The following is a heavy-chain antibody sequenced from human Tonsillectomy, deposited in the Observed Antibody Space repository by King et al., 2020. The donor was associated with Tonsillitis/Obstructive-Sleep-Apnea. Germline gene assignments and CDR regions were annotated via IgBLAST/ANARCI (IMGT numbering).Heavy chain of an antibody. D-gene: IGHD3-22*01. CDR2: ISYDGSNK. CDR1: RFTFSSYG. V-gene: IGHV3-30*18. J-gene: IGHJ4*02. Sequence: QLVQSGGGVVQPGRSLRLSCAASRFTFSSYGMHWVRQAPGKGLEWVAVISYDGSNKYYADSVKGRFTISRDNSKNTLYLQMNSLRAEDTAVYYCAKLPLSSYYYYDSSGIDYWGQGTLVTVSS. CDR3: AKLPLSSYYYYDSSGIDY.